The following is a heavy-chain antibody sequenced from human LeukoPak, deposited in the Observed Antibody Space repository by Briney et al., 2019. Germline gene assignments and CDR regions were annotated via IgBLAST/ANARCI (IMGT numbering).Heavy chain of an antibody. J-gene: IGHJ6*03. V-gene: IGHV1-3*03. Sequence: GASVTVSCKASGYTFTNYAMHWVRLAPGQRLQWMGWINLVSGNTKYSQYFEGRVTITRDTSASTVYMELSSLRPDDMAVYYCARGRGTIGSNRDFYFYYYMDIWGNGTTVTVSS. D-gene: IGHD2-21*01. CDR1: GYTFTNYA. CDR3: ARGRGTIGSNRDFYFYYYMDI. CDR2: INLVSGNT.